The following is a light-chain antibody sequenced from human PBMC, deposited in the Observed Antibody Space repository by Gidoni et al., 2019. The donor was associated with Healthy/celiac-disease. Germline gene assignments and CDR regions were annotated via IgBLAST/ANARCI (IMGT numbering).Light chain of an antibody. J-gene: IGKJ1*01. CDR1: QSISSW. CDR3: QQYNSTPWT. Sequence: DILMTPSPSTLSASVGDRVTITCRASQSISSWLAWYQQKPGKAPKLLIYDASSLESGVPSRFSGSGSGTEFTLTISSLQPDDFATYYCQQYNSTPWTFGQGTKVEIK. CDR2: DAS. V-gene: IGKV1-5*01.